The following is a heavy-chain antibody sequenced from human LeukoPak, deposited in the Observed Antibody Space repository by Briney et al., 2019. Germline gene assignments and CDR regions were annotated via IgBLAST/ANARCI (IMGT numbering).Heavy chain of an antibody. CDR3: ARENSYGLFDY. CDR2: ISSSSSTI. D-gene: IGHD5-18*01. V-gene: IGHV3-48*01. J-gene: IGHJ4*02. CDR1: GFTFDDYD. Sequence: GGSLRLSCAASGFTFDDYDMNWVRQAPGKGLEWVSYISSSSSTIYYADSVKGRFTISRDNAKNSLYLQMNSLRAEDTAVYYCARENSYGLFDYWGQGTLVTVSS.